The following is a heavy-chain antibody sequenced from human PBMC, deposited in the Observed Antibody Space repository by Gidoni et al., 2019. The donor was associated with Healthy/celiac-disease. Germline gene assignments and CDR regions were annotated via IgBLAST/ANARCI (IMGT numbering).Heavy chain of an antibody. CDR3: AREADFWSGHSADDAFDI. J-gene: IGHJ3*02. CDR2: ISSSSSYI. D-gene: IGHD3-3*01. Sequence: EVQLVESGGGLVKPGGSLRLSCAASGFTFSSYSMNWVRQAPGKGLEWVSSISSSSSYIYYADSVKGRFTISRDNAKNSLYLQMNSLRAEDTAVYYCAREADFWSGHSADDAFDIWGQGTMVTVSS. V-gene: IGHV3-21*01. CDR1: GFTFSSYS.